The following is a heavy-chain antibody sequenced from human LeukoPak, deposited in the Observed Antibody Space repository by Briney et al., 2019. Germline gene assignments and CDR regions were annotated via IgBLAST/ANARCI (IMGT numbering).Heavy chain of an antibody. V-gene: IGHV4-39*01. D-gene: IGHD5-18*01. J-gene: IGHJ4*02. CDR3: ARLGYSYGSLNFDY. Sequence: SETLSLTCIVSGGSVSSSSYYWGWIRQPPGKGLEWIGNIYYSGSTYYNPSLKSRVTISVDTSKNQFSLKLSSVTAADTAVYYCARLGYSYGSLNFDYWGQRTLVTVSS. CDR1: GGSVSSSSYY. CDR2: IYYSGST.